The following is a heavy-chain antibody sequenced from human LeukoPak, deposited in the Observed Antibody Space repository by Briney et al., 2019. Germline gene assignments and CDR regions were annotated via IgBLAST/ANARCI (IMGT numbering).Heavy chain of an antibody. CDR1: GFTFSTYW. Sequence: PGGSLRLSCAASGFTFSTYWMSWVRQAPGKGLEWVANVKYDGSEKYYVDSVNGRFTISRDNAKNSLYLQMNSLRDEDSAAYYCARVYLERLTAGYFDHWGQGTWVTVSP. CDR2: VKYDGSEK. V-gene: IGHV3-7*04. CDR3: ARVYLERLTAGYFDH. J-gene: IGHJ4*02. D-gene: IGHD3-3*01.